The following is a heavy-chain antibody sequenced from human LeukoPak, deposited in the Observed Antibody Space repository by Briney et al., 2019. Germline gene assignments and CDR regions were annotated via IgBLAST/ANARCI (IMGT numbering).Heavy chain of an antibody. CDR1: GFTFSSFA. Sequence: PGGSLRLSCAASGFTFSSFAMHWVRKAPGKGLEWVASISYEGGDKHFADSVKGRFTISRDNSKRTMDLQMSSLRAEDTAVYYCAKDQNYYDSSGSRFVYWGQGTLVTVSS. CDR3: AKDQNYYDSSGSRFVY. V-gene: IGHV3-30*04. J-gene: IGHJ4*02. D-gene: IGHD3-22*01. CDR2: ISYEGGDK.